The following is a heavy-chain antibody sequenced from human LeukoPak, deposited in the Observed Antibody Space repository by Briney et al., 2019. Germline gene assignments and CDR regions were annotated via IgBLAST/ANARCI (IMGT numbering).Heavy chain of an antibody. CDR2: IIPIFGTA. Sequence: SVKVSCKASGGTFSSYAISWVRQAPGQGLEWMGGIIPIFGTANYAQKFQGRVTITADESTSTAYMELSSLRSEDTAVYYCARGYVWGSYRSYFDYWGQGTLVIVSS. V-gene: IGHV1-69*01. D-gene: IGHD3-16*02. CDR1: GGTFSSYA. CDR3: ARGYVWGSYRSYFDY. J-gene: IGHJ4*02.